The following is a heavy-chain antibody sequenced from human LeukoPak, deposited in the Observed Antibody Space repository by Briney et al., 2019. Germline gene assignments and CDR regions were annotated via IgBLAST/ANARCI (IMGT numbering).Heavy chain of an antibody. V-gene: IGHV3-9*01. Sequence: GGSLRLSCAAPGFTFDDYAMHWVRQAPGKGLEWVSGISWNSGSIGYADSVKGRFTISRDNAKNSLYLQMNSLRAEDTALYYCAKDLGGTVLAYWGQGTLVTVSS. CDR3: AKDLGGTVLAY. J-gene: IGHJ4*02. CDR1: GFTFDDYA. CDR2: ISWNSGSI. D-gene: IGHD2-8*02.